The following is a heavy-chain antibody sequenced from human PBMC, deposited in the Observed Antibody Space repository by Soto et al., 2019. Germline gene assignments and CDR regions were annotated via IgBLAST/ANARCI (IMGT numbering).Heavy chain of an antibody. J-gene: IGHJ4*02. CDR3: ARDGLSAAGFDY. CDR1: GFTFSSYS. V-gene: IGHV3-21*01. Sequence: EVQLVESGGGLVKPGGSLRLSCAASGFTFSSYSMNWVRQAPGKGLEWVSSISSSSSYIYYADSVKGRFTISRDNAKNSLYLQMNSLRAEDTAVYYCARDGLSAAGFDYWGQGTLVTVSS. CDR2: ISSSSSYI. D-gene: IGHD6-13*01.